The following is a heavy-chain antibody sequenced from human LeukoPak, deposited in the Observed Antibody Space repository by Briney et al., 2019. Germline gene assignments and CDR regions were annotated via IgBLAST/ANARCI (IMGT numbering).Heavy chain of an antibody. Sequence: PGGSLRLSCAASGFTFSSYSMNWVRQAPGKGLEWVSSISSSSSYIYYADSVKGRFTISRDNAKNSWYLQMNSLRDDDTAVYYCARSDPQYYYDSSGYSYPLEFFQHWVQGTLVTVSS. CDR2: ISSSSSYI. D-gene: IGHD3-22*01. CDR1: GFTFSSYS. V-gene: IGHV3-21*01. CDR3: ARSDPQYYYDSSGYSYPLEFFQH. J-gene: IGHJ1*01.